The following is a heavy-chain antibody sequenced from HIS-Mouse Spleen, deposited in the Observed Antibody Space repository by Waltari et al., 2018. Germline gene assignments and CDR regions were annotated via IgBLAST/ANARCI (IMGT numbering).Heavy chain of an antibody. D-gene: IGHD6-13*01. CDR3: AREIPYSSSWYDWYFDL. J-gene: IGHJ2*01. CDR2: IYYSGST. CDR1: GGSISSCSYY. V-gene: IGHV4-39*07. Sequence: QLQLQESGPGLVKPSETLSLTCTVSGGSISSCSYYRGWIRQPPGKGLGWIGSIYYSGSTYYNPSLKSRVTISVDTSKNQFSLKLSSVTAADTAVYYCAREIPYSSSWYDWYFDLWGRGTLVTVSS.